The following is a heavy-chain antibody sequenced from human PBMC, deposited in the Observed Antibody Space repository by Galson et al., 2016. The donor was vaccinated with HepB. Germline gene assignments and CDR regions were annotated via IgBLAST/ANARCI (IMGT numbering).Heavy chain of an antibody. CDR2: ISYDGSHK. D-gene: IGHD1-26*01. CDR3: AKDKYTGSYMGTIDI. Sequence: SLRLSCAASGFTFVSYGMYWVRQAPGKGLEWVAVISYDGSHKYYGDSVKGRFTISRDNFKDTLYLQINSLRAEDTAAYYCAKDKYTGSYMGTIDIWGQGTMVTVSS. CDR1: GFTFVSYG. J-gene: IGHJ3*02. V-gene: IGHV3-30*18.